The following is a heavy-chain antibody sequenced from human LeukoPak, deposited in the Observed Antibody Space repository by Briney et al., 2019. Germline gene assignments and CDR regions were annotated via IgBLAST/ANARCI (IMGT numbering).Heavy chain of an antibody. CDR1: GFTFNSYS. CDR3: ARLGYSSSSNIYYFDY. Sequence: GGSLRLSCAASGFTFNSYSMNWVRQAPGKGLEWVSSISSVSTYIYYADSVKGRFTISRDNAKNSLYLQMNSLRAEDTAVYYCARLGYSSSSNIYYFDYWGRGTLVTVSS. V-gene: IGHV3-21*01. CDR2: ISSVSTYI. J-gene: IGHJ4*02. D-gene: IGHD6-6*01.